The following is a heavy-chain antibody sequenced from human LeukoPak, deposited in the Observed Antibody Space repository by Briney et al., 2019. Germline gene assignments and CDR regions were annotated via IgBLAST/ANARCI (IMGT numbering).Heavy chain of an antibody. V-gene: IGHV3-53*01. D-gene: IGHD6-19*01. CDR3: ARGYSSGWTRTNYFDY. J-gene: IGHJ4*02. CDR1: GFIFSSYA. Sequence: GGSLRLSCAASGFIFSSYAMSWVRQAPGKGLEWVSVIYSGGSTYYADSVKGRFTISRDNSKNTLYLQMNSLRAEDTAVYYCARGYSSGWTRTNYFDYWGQGTLVTVSS. CDR2: IYSGGST.